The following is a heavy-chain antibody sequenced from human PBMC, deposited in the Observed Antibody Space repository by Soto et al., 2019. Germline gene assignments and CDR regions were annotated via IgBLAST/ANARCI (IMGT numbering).Heavy chain of an antibody. D-gene: IGHD6-6*01. Sequence: GESLKISCKGSGYSFTTYWITWVRQMPGKGLEWMGRIDPSDSYTNYSPSFQGHVTISVDKSISTAYLQWSSLKASDTAMYYCASRSFIAAPGYDVWGPGTLVTVSS. CDR3: ASRSFIAAPGYDV. CDR2: IDPSDSYT. J-gene: IGHJ4*01. V-gene: IGHV5-10-1*01. CDR1: GYSFTTYW.